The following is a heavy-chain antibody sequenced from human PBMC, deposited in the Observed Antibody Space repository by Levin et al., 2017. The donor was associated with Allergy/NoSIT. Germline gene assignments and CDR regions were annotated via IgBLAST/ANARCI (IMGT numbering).Heavy chain of an antibody. CDR1: GFTFGDYA. J-gene: IGHJ5*02. CDR2: LRSNRHGGTS. Sequence: GGSLRLSCSASGFTFGDYAMSWFRQAPGKGLEWVAFLRSNRHGGTSEYAASVRGRFIISRDDSKSITYLQMNSLKIEDTAVYYCTRDIAARHWFDPWGQGTLVTVSS. D-gene: IGHD6-6*01. CDR3: TRDIAARHWFDP. V-gene: IGHV3-49*03.